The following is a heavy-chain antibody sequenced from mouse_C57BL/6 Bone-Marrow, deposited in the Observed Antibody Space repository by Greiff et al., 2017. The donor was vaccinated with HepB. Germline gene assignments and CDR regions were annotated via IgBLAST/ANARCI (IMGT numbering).Heavy chain of an antibody. V-gene: IGHV5-6*02. D-gene: IGHD1-1*01. CDR1: GFTFSSYG. CDR2: ISSGGSYT. Sequence: EVMLVESGGDLVKPGGSLKLSCAASGFTFSSYGMSWVRQTPDKRLEWVATISSGGSYTYYPDSVKGRFTISRDNAKNTLYLQMSSLKSEDTAMYYCARDSYYGSRFAYWGQGTLVTVSA. J-gene: IGHJ3*01. CDR3: ARDSYYGSRFAY.